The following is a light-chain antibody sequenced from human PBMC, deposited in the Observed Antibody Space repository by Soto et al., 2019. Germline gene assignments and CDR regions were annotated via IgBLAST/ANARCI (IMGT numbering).Light chain of an antibody. CDR1: SGDVGNFNL. CDR2: EVT. Sequence: QSALTQPASVSGSPGQSITISCTGTSGDVGNFNLVSWYQQHPGEAPHLVIYEVTERPSGVSYRFSGSKSGNTASLTISGLQAEDEDDYYCCSYAGGSIYVLFGGGTKLTVL. V-gene: IGLV2-23*02. CDR3: CSYAGGSIYVL. J-gene: IGLJ2*01.